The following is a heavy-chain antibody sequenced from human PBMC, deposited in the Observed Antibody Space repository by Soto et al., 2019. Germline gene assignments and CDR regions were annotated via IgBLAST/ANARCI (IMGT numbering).Heavy chain of an antibody. Sequence: GGSLRLSCAASGFTFSSYAMHWVRQAPGKGLEYVSAISSNGGSTYYANSVKGRFTISRDNSKNTLYLQMGSLRAEDMAVYYCAGRGAFDIWGQGTMVTVSS. D-gene: IGHD2-15*01. CDR2: ISSNGGST. V-gene: IGHV3-64*01. CDR1: GFTFSSYA. J-gene: IGHJ3*02. CDR3: AGRGAFDI.